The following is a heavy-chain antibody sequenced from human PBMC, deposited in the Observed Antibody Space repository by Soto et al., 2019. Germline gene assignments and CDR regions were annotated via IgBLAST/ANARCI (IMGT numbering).Heavy chain of an antibody. J-gene: IGHJ4*02. D-gene: IGHD1-1*01. CDR1: GFTFDDYA. CDR2: ISWNSGSI. CDR3: AKDGGPHTVQPSDY. V-gene: IGHV3-9*01. Sequence: EVQLVESGGGLVQPGRSLRLSCAASGFTFDDYAMQWVRQAPGKGLEWVSGISWNSGSIGYADSVKGRFTISRDNAKNSLYLQMNSLRAEDTALYYCAKDGGPHTVQPSDYWGQGTLVTVSS.